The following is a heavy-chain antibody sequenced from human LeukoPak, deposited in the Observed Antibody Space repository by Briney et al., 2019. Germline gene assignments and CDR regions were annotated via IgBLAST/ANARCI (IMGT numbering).Heavy chain of an antibody. J-gene: IGHJ4*02. CDR1: GGSISSYY. D-gene: IGHD6-19*01. CDR3: ARGQWLVDY. CDR2: IYYSGST. Sequence: SETLSLTCTVPGGSISSYYWSWIRQPPGKGLEWIGYIYYSGSTNYNPSLKSRVTISVDTSKNQFSLKLSSVTAADTAVYYCARGQWLVDYWGQGTLVTVSS. V-gene: IGHV4-59*01.